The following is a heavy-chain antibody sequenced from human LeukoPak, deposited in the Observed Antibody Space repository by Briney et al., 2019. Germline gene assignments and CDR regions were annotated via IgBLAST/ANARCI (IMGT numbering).Heavy chain of an antibody. J-gene: IGHJ6*03. CDR2: INPNSGGT. V-gene: IGHV1-2*02. CDR1: GYTFTGYY. Sequence: GASVKVSCKASGYTFTGYYMHWVRQAPGQGLEWMGWINPNSGGTNYAQKFQGRVTMTRDTSISTAYMELSRLRSDDTAVYYCARVGILGYYYYYMDVWGKGTTVTVSS. D-gene: IGHD3-16*01. CDR3: ARVGILGYYYYYMDV.